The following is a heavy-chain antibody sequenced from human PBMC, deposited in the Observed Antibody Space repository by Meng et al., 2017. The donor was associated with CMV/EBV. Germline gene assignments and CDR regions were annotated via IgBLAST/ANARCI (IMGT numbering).Heavy chain of an antibody. CDR2: ISGSGSSA. V-gene: IGHV3-23*01. J-gene: IGHJ4*02. D-gene: IGHD5-18*01. CDR1: GCTFGGNA. CDR3: AKDTWIQLWPTH. Sequence: SCAAFGCTFGGNAMGWVRQAPGKGLGWVSAISGSGSSAYYADSVRGRFTISRDNSKNTLYLQMNSLRAEDTAVYYCAKDTWIQLWPTHWGQGTLVTVSS.